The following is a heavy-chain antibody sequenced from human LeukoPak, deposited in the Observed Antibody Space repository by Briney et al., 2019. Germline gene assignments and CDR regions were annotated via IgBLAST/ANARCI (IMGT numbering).Heavy chain of an antibody. Sequence: GGSLRLSCAASGFTFSSYSMNWVRQAPGKGLEWASSISSSSSYIYYADSVKGRFTISRDNAKNSLYLQMNSLRAEDTAVYYCARGVWNYYDSSGYYQDYWGQGTLVTVSS. D-gene: IGHD3-22*01. V-gene: IGHV3-21*01. J-gene: IGHJ4*02. CDR2: ISSSSSYI. CDR1: GFTFSSYS. CDR3: ARGVWNYYDSSGYYQDY.